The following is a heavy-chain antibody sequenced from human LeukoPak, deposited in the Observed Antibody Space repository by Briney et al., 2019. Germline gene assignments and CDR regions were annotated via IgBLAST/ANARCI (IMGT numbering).Heavy chain of an antibody. Sequence: GRSLRLSCAASGFTFSDYYMGWIRQAPGKGLEWLSYINGSGSIIFYADSVKGRFTISRDTAKNSLYLQMNSLRPEDTALYYCAKVGGLGSFYRSPYFAFWGQGTLVTVSS. CDR2: INGSGSII. D-gene: IGHD3-10*01. CDR1: GFTFSDYY. J-gene: IGHJ4*02. CDR3: AKVGGLGSFYRSPYFAF. V-gene: IGHV3-11*01.